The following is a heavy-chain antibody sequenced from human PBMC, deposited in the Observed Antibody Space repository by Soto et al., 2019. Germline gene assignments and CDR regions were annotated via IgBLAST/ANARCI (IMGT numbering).Heavy chain of an antibody. Sequence: EVQLVESGGGLVQPGGSLRLSCAASGFTFSNYAMDWVRQAPGKVLEYVSGISSNGVGTYYANSVKDRFTISRDNSKNTLYLQMGSLRAEDMAVYYCARREQSDYYYMDVWVKGTSGTVSS. CDR1: GFTFSNYA. D-gene: IGHD6-19*01. V-gene: IGHV3-64*01. J-gene: IGHJ6*03. CDR3: ARREQSDYYYMDV. CDR2: ISSNGVGT.